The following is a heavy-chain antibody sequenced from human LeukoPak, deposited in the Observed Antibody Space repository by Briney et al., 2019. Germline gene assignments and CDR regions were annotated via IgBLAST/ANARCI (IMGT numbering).Heavy chain of an antibody. CDR2: ISSSSSYI. Sequence: GGSLRLSCAASGFTFSSCSMNWVRQAPGKGLEWVSSISSSSSYIYYADSVKGRFTISRDNAKNSLYLQMNSLRAEDTAVYYCARDSFYDSSGYYSGFFFGGQGTPVTVSS. CDR1: GFTFSSCS. CDR3: ARDSFYDSSGYYSGFFF. V-gene: IGHV3-21*01. J-gene: IGHJ4*02. D-gene: IGHD3-22*01.